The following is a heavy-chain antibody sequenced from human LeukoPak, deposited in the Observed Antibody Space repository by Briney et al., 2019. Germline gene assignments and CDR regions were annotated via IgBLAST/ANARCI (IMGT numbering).Heavy chain of an antibody. D-gene: IGHD1-1*01. CDR2: ISGVGGST. Sequence: PGGSLRLSCAASGFTFDDYAMHWVRQAPGKGLEWVSLISGVGGSTYYADSVKGRFTISRDNSKNSLYLQMNSLRTEDTALYYCAKDRNWNDFYAMQFDPWGQGTLVTVSS. V-gene: IGHV3-43*02. CDR3: AKDRNWNDFYAMQFDP. J-gene: IGHJ5*02. CDR1: GFTFDDYA.